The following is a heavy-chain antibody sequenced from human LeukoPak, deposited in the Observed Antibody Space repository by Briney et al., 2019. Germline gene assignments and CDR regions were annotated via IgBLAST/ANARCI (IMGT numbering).Heavy chain of an antibody. J-gene: IGHJ4*02. Sequence: PGGSLRLSCAASGFTVSSTYMSWVRQGPGKGLEWLSVFSAGGSTFYADSVRGRFTISRDNSKNTLYLQMDSLRAEDTAVYYCAGRSVSSRSGDLDYWGQGTLVTVSS. CDR2: FSAGGST. CDR3: AGRSVSSRSGDLDY. D-gene: IGHD6-25*01. CDR1: GFTVSSTY. V-gene: IGHV3-53*01.